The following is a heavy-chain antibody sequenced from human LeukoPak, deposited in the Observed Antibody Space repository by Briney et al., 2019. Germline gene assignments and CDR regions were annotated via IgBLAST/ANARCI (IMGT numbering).Heavy chain of an antibody. V-gene: IGHV4-4*09. CDR2: IYTSGST. J-gene: IGHJ4*02. CDR1: GGSISSYY. Sequence: SETLSLTCTVSGGSISSYYWSWIRQPPGKGLEWIGYIYTSGSTNYNPSLKSRVTISVDTSKNQFSLKLSSVTAADTAVYYCARHGPSYSGSLEFDYWGQGTLVTVSS. CDR3: ARHGPSYSGSLEFDY. D-gene: IGHD1-26*01.